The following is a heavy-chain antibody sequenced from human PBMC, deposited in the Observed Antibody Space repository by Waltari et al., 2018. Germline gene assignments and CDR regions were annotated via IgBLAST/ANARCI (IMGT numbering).Heavy chain of an antibody. V-gene: IGHV4-34*01. CDR1: GGSFSGYY. CDR3: ARGRGNYYGSGSYYNYYYYYGMDV. CDR2: INHSGST. Sequence: QVQLQQWGAGLLKPSETLSLTCAVYGGSFSGYYWSWIRQPPGKGLEWIGEINHSGSTNDNPSLKSRVTISVDTSKNQFSLKLSSVTAADTAVYYCARGRGNYYGSGSYYNYYYYYGMDVWGQGTTVTVSS. D-gene: IGHD3-10*01. J-gene: IGHJ6*02.